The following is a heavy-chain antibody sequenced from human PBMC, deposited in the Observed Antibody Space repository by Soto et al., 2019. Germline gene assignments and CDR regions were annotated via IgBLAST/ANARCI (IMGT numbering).Heavy chain of an antibody. CDR2: IYYSGST. J-gene: IGHJ4*02. CDR3: ANYDYGSGSYPY. D-gene: IGHD3-10*01. CDR1: GGSISSGGYY. V-gene: IGHV4-31*03. Sequence: QVQLQESGPGLVKPSQTLSLTCTVSGGSISSGGYYWSWIRQHPGKGLEWIGYIYYSGSTYYNPSLKSRVTISVVTSKNQFSLKLSSVTAADTAVYYCANYDYGSGSYPYWGQGTLVTVSS.